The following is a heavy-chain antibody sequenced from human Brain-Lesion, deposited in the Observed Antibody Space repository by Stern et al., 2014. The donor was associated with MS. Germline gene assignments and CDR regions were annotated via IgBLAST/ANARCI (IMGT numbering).Heavy chain of an antibody. CDR2: GSYDGSNK. Sequence: MQLVESGGGVVQPGRPLRLSCVASGFIFGSCAMHWVRPAPGKGLEWVAGGSYDGSNKYYADSVKGRFTISRDNSQNTLYMQMSSLRPEDTAVYYCAKDRQYLTYFFDHWGQGSLVTVSS. CDR3: AKDRQYLTYFFDH. D-gene: IGHD2/OR15-2a*01. J-gene: IGHJ5*02. CDR1: GFIFGSCA. V-gene: IGHV3-30*18.